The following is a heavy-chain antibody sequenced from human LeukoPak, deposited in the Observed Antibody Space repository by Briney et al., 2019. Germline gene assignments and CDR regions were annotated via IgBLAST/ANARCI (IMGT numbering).Heavy chain of an antibody. Sequence: GRSLRLSCAASGFTFSSYGMHWVRQAPGKGLVWVAVIWYDGSNKYYADSVKGRFTISRDNSKNTLYLQTNSLRAEDTAVYYCARDPDMVVAATYAFDIWGQGTMVTVSS. CDR1: GFTFSSYG. CDR2: IWYDGSNK. D-gene: IGHD2-15*01. V-gene: IGHV3-33*01. J-gene: IGHJ3*02. CDR3: ARDPDMVVAATYAFDI.